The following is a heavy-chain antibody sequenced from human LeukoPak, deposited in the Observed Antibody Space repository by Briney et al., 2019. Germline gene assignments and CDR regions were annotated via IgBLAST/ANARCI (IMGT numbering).Heavy chain of an antibody. D-gene: IGHD3-22*01. V-gene: IGHV4-38-2*02. J-gene: IGHJ4*02. CDR3: ARDSGNYYDSSGYYHFDF. CDR2: IYHSGST. Sequence: PSETLSLTCTVSGYSISSGYYWGWIRQPPGKGLEWIGSIYHSGSTYYNPSLKSRVTISVDTSKNQFSLKLSSVTAADTAVYYCARDSGNYYDSSGYYHFDFWGQGTLVTVSS. CDR1: GYSISSGYY.